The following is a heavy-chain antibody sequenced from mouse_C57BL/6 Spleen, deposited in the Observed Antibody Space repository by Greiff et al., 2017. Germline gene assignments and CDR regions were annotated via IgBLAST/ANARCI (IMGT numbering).Heavy chain of an antibody. V-gene: IGHV1-50*01. CDR1: GYTFTSYW. CDR2: IDPSDSYT. J-gene: IGHJ4*01. CDR3: AIYDGYY. D-gene: IGHD2-3*01. Sequence: VQLQQPGAELVKPGASVKLSCKASGYTFTSYWMQWVKQRPGQGLEWIGEIDPSDSYTNYNQKFKGKATLTVDTSSSPAYMQLSSLTSEDSAVYYCAIYDGYYWGQGTSVTVSS.